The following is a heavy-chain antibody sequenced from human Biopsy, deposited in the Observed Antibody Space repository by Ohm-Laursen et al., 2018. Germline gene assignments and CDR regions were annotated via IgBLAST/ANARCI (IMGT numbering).Heavy chain of an antibody. CDR2: ISWDSGRI. J-gene: IGHJ6*02. V-gene: IGHV3-9*01. CDR1: GFTVNDHA. D-gene: IGHD3-3*01. CDR3: ARSRDFKSGGSLQLHYFFIAV. Sequence: SSLRLSCAASGFTVNDHAMHWVRQPPGKGLEWVSGISWDSGRIGYADSVKGRFTISRDNSKNTLFLQMNFLTAEDTARYYCARSRDFKSGGSLQLHYFFIAVWGQGTTVTVSS.